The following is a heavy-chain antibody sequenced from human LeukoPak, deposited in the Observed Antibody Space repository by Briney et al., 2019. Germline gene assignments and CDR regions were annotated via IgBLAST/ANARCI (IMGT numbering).Heavy chain of an antibody. D-gene: IGHD2-2*01. Sequence: PGGSLRLSCAASGFTFSSYGMHWVRQAPGKGLEWVAFIRYDGSNKYYADSVKGRFTISRDNSKNTLYLQMNSLRAEDTAVYYCASRAGYCSSTSCGGDYWGQGTLVTVSS. CDR1: GFTFSSYG. J-gene: IGHJ4*02. V-gene: IGHV3-30*02. CDR2: IRYDGSNK. CDR3: ASRAGYCSSTSCGGDY.